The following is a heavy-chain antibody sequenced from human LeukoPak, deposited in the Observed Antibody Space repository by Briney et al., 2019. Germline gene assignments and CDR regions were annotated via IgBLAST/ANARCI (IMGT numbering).Heavy chain of an antibody. CDR2: IYYSGST. Sequence: SETLSLTCTVSGGSISSSSYYWGWIRQPPGKGLEWIGSIYYSGSTYYNPSLKSRVTISVDTSKNQFSLKLSSVTAADTAVYYCARDRCSGGSCYGWFDPWGQGTLVTVSS. CDR3: ARDRCSGGSCYGWFDP. CDR1: GGSISSSSYY. J-gene: IGHJ5*02. D-gene: IGHD2-15*01. V-gene: IGHV4-39*07.